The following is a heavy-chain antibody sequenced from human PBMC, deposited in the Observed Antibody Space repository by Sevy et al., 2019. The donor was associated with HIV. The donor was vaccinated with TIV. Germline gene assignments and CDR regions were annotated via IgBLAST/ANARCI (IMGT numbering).Heavy chain of an antibody. CDR3: ARAPFPSSRDF. Sequence: ASLKVSCKASGYTFTTYDIHWVRQAAGQGLEWMGWMNPHTGNTGYAQKFQGRVAMSRDTSINTAYMELTSLRSEDAAVYYCARAPFPSSRDFWGQGTVVTVSS. CDR2: MNPHTGNT. J-gene: IGHJ4*02. CDR1: GYTFTTYD. V-gene: IGHV1-8*01.